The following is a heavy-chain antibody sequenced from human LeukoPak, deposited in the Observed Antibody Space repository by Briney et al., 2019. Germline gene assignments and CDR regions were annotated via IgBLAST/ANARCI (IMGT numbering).Heavy chain of an antibody. Sequence: SETLSLTCTVSGGSISSYYWSWIRQPPGKGLEWIGYIYYSGSTNYDPSLKSRVTISVDTSKNQFSLKLSSVTAADTAVYYCARAPTIFGVVIPDIWGQGTMVTVSS. CDR1: GGSISSYY. D-gene: IGHD3-3*01. J-gene: IGHJ3*02. CDR2: IYYSGST. V-gene: IGHV4-59*01. CDR3: ARAPTIFGVVIPDI.